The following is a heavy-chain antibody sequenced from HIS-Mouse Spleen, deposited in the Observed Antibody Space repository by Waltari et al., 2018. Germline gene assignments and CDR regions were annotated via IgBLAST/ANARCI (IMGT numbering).Heavy chain of an antibody. J-gene: IGHJ4*02. V-gene: IGHV3-30*18. CDR3: AKASSGWLDY. Sequence: QVQLVESGGGVVQPGRSLRLSCAASGFTFSSYGMHWVRQAPGRGLEWVAVIINDGSNKYYADSVKGRFTISRDNSKNTLYLQMNSLRAEDTAVYYCAKASSGWLDYWGQGTLVTVSS. CDR2: IINDGSNK. D-gene: IGHD6-19*01. CDR1: GFTFSSYG.